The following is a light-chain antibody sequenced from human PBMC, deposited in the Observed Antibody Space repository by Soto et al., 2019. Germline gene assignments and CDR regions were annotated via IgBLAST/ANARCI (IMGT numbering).Light chain of an antibody. J-gene: IGKJ4*01. V-gene: IGKV1-39*01. CDR1: QSISKY. CDR2: GTS. CDR3: QQGYSPLLT. Sequence: DIQMTQSPSSLSASVGDRVTLTCRASQSISKYLNWYQVKSGKGPKLLIYGTSTLQSGVPSRFSGSGSGTHFTLTISNLQPEDFAVYYCQQGYSPLLTFGVGTRVEIK.